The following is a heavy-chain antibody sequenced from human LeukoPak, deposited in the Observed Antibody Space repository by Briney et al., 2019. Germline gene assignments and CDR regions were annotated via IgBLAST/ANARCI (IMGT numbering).Heavy chain of an antibody. V-gene: IGHV4-59*01. J-gene: IGHJ6*02. Sequence: SEILSPTCSVSGGSISSYYWSWIRQPPGKGLEWIGYIYYSGSTNYNPSLKSRVTISVDTSKNQFSLKLSSVTAADTAVYYCARDNWNYGSSMDVWGQGTTVTVSS. CDR1: GGSISSYY. D-gene: IGHD1-7*01. CDR2: IYYSGST. CDR3: ARDNWNYGSSMDV.